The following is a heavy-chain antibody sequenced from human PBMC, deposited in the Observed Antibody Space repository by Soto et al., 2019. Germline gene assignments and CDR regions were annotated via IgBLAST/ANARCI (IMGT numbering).Heavy chain of an antibody. J-gene: IGHJ5*02. Sequence: PGGSLRLSCAASGFTFSTYAMAWVRQAPGKGLEWVSVISGSGDFTYYVDSVKGRFTISRDTSKNTLSLQMNSLRADDTAVYYCAKGRDGYGHSPGNWFDPWGQGTLVTVSS. CDR3: AKGRDGYGHSPGNWFDP. D-gene: IGHD2-2*03. CDR1: GFTFSTYA. V-gene: IGHV3-23*01. CDR2: ISGSGDFT.